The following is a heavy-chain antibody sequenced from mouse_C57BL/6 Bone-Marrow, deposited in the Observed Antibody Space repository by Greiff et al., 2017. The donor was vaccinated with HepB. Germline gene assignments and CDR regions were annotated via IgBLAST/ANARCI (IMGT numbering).Heavy chain of an antibody. V-gene: IGHV1-69*01. J-gene: IGHJ2*01. D-gene: IGHD1-1*01. Sequence: VQLQQPGAELVMPGASVKLSCKASGYTFTSYWMHWVKQRPGQGLEWIGEIDPSDSYTNYNQKFKGKSTLTVDKSSSTAYMQLSSLTSEDSAVYYCARDYGSTSYFDYWGQGTTLTVSS. CDR3: ARDYGSTSYFDY. CDR1: GYTFTSYW. CDR2: IDPSDSYT.